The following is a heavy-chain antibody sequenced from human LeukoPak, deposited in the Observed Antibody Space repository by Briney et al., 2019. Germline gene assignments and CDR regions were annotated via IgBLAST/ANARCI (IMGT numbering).Heavy chain of an antibody. CDR2: ITVYDGKT. J-gene: IGHJ4*02. CDR3: AREAGRGGTYSRPDY. Sequence: ASVKVSCKASGYMFFNYGITWVRQAPGQGLEWMGWITVYDGKTKYAQSLQGRVTMTTNTSTHTAYMELKSLRSDDTAVYFCAREAGRGGTYSRPDYWGQGTLVTVSP. D-gene: IGHD1-26*01. V-gene: IGHV1-18*01. CDR1: GYMFFNYG.